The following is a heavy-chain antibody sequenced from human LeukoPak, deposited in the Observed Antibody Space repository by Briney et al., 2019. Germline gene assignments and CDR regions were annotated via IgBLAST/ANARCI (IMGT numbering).Heavy chain of an antibody. Sequence: ASVKVSCKASGYTFTGYYMHWVRQAPGQGLEWMGWINPNSGGTNYAQKFQGRVTMTRDTSISTAYMELSSLRSEDTAVYYCARGVPGYCSSTSYYTEYYYYYYYMDVWGKGTTVTVSS. CDR2: INPNSGGT. V-gene: IGHV1-2*02. J-gene: IGHJ6*03. CDR1: GYTFTGYY. CDR3: ARGVPGYCSSTSYYTEYYYYYYYMDV. D-gene: IGHD2-2*02.